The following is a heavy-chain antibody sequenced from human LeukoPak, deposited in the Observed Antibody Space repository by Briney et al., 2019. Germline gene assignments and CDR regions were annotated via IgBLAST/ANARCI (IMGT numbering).Heavy chain of an antibody. D-gene: IGHD4-17*01. Sequence: ASVKVSCKASGYTFTSYGISWVRQAPGRGLEWMGWISAYNGNTNYAQKLQGRVTMTRNTSISTAYMELSSLRSEDTAVYYCARDSPYGDYRNAFDIWGQGTMVTVSS. CDR3: ARDSPYGDYRNAFDI. J-gene: IGHJ3*02. V-gene: IGHV1-18*01. CDR2: ISAYNGNT. CDR1: GYTFTSYG.